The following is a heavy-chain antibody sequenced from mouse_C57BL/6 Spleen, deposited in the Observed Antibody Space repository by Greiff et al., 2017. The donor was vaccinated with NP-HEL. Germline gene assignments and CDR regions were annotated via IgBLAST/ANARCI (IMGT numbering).Heavy chain of an antibody. D-gene: IGHD2-4*01. CDR1: GYTFTDYY. J-gene: IGHJ4*01. Sequence: EVQLQQSGPELVKPGASVKISCKASGYTFTDYYMNWVKQSHGKSLEWIGDINPNNGGTSYNQKFKGKATLTVDKSSSTAYMELRSLTSEDSAVYYCASPYDYDDYYAMAYWGQGTSVTVSS. CDR3: ASPYDYDDYYAMAY. CDR2: INPNNGGT. V-gene: IGHV1-26*01.